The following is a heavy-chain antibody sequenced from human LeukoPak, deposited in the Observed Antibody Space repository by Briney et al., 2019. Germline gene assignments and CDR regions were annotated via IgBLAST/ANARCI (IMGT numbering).Heavy chain of an antibody. J-gene: IGHJ4*02. V-gene: IGHV3-33*06. Sequence: GGSLRLSCAASGFTFSTYGMNWVRQAPGKGLEGVAIIWYDGNNKYFADSVKGRFTISRDNSKNTLYLQMNSLRAEDTAVYYCAKPTRGSGSFLIEYWGQGTLVTVSS. CDR3: AKPTRGSGSFLIEY. CDR2: IWYDGNNK. D-gene: IGHD1-26*01. CDR1: GFTFSTYG.